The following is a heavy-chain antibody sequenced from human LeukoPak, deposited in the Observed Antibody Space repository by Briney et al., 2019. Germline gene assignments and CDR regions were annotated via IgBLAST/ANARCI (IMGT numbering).Heavy chain of an antibody. CDR1: GFTFSDYT. J-gene: IGHJ4*02. V-gene: IGHV3-30*18. Sequence: GRSLRLSCVGSGFTFSDYTIHWVRQAPGKGLEWVAVASHDEVGKQFADSVKGRFTLSRDNSRDSVHLQMNRLGDEDTGVYYCAKDRGYGEHEPFESWGQGSLVAVSS. D-gene: IGHD4-17*01. CDR3: AKDRGYGEHEPFES. CDR2: ASHDEVGK.